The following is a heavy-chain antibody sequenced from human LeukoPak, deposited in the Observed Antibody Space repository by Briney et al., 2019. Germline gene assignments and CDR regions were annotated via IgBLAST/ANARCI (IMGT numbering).Heavy chain of an antibody. Sequence: QPGRSLRLSCAASGFTFSSYAMHWVRQAPGKGLEWVAVISYAGSNKYYADSVKGRFTISRDNSKNTLYLQMHSLRPEDTAVYYCARRYCSSTSCHAPFDYWGQGTLVTVSS. J-gene: IGHJ4*02. CDR1: GFTFSSYA. CDR2: ISYAGSNK. CDR3: ARRYCSSTSCHAPFDY. D-gene: IGHD2-2*01. V-gene: IGHV3-30-3*01.